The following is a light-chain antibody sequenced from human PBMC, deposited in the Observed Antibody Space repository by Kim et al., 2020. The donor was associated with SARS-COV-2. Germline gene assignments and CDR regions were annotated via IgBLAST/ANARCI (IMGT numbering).Light chain of an antibody. J-gene: IGKJ5*01. V-gene: IGKV1-33*01. CDR2: DGS. CDR1: QDIYNS. Sequence: DIQMTQSPSSLSASLGDRVIITCQASQDIYNSLNWYQHKPGEAPKVLIYDGSTLEKGVPSRFSGSWSGTEFILTINKLQPGVSATYCCQQYDNRPLSITFGQGTRLEIK. CDR3: QQYDNRPLSIT.